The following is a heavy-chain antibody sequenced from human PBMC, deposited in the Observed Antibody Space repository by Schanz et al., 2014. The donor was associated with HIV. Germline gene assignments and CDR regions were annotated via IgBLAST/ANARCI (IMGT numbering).Heavy chain of an antibody. J-gene: IGHJ4*02. V-gene: IGHV3-66*03. CDR2: IYSGGNT. CDR1: GFTVSNNY. Sequence: EVQLVESGGGLIQPGGSLRLSCAASGFTVSNNYMSWVRQAPGKGLECVSVIYSGGNTYYADSVKGRFTISRDNSKNTLYLHMSSLRREDTAVYYCAKDRGYCDGSGCYWGDYWGQGTLVTVSS. D-gene: IGHD2-15*01. CDR3: AKDRGYCDGSGCYWGDY.